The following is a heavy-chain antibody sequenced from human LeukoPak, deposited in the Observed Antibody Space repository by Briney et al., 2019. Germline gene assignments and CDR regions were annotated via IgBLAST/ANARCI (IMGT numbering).Heavy chain of an antibody. CDR1: VGSISSYY. CDR3: ARGEAYYDSSGYSYYFDY. V-gene: IGHV4-59*01. J-gene: IGHJ4*02. Sequence: SETLSLTCTVSVGSISSYYWSWIRQPPGKGLEWIGYINYSGSTDYNPSLKSRVTISVDTSKNQFSLKLSSVTAADTAVYYCARGEAYYDSSGYSYYFDYWGQGTLVTVSS. CDR2: INYSGST. D-gene: IGHD3-22*01.